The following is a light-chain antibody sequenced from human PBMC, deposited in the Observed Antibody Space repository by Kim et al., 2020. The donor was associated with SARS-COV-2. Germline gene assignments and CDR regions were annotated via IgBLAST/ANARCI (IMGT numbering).Light chain of an antibody. CDR3: QQYNNWPPLT. CDR2: DAS. Sequence: EIVMTQSPATLSVSPGESATLSCKASQSISSDLAWYQHKPGQAPRLLIHDASTRATDVPARFSGSGSGTEFTLSISSLQSEDFAVYYCQQYNNWPPLTFGGGTKVDIK. CDR1: QSISSD. J-gene: IGKJ4*01. V-gene: IGKV3-15*01.